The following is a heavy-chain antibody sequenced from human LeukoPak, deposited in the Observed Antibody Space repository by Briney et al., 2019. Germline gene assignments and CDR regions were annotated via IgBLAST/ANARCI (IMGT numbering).Heavy chain of an antibody. J-gene: IGHJ4*02. CDR3: AKVRDYVWGSYRYYFDY. Sequence: GGSLRLSCAASGFSFSNYAVSWVRQALGEGLEWVSAISSSSSGTYYAGSVKGRFTISRDNSKNTLYLQMHSLRAEDTAVYYCAKVRDYVWGSYRYYFDYWGQGTLVTVSS. CDR2: ISSSSSGT. CDR1: GFSFSNYA. D-gene: IGHD3-16*02. V-gene: IGHV3-23*01.